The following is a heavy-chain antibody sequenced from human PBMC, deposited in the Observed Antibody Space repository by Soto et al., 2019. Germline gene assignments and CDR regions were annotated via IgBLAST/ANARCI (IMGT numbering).Heavy chain of an antibody. Sequence: EVQLVESGGGLVQPGGSLRLSCAASGFTFTSYWMHWVRQAPGKGLVWVSRINSDGSSTSYADSVKGRFTISRDNAKNTLYPEMNSRGAEDTAVYYCARGLGYSGYESYYWGQGTLVTVSS. V-gene: IGHV3-74*01. CDR1: GFTFTSYW. CDR2: INSDGSST. D-gene: IGHD5-12*01. J-gene: IGHJ4*02. CDR3: ARGLGYSGYESYY.